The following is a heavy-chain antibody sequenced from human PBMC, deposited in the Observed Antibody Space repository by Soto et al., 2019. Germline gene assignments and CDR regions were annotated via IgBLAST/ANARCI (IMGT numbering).Heavy chain of an antibody. CDR2: VYYSGTA. V-gene: IGHV4-59*01. D-gene: IGHD3-9*01. CDR3: ARENLRWFDP. Sequence: SETLSLTCSVSGASISNYYWSWIRQPPGKGLEWVGYVYYSGTASYNPSLQSRVAMSVDTSKKQISLTLSSVTAADTGVYYCARENLRWFDPWGQGTLVTVSS. CDR1: GASISNYY. J-gene: IGHJ5*02.